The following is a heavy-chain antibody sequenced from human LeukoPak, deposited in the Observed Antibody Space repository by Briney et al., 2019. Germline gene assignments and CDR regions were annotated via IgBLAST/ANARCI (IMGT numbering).Heavy chain of an antibody. D-gene: IGHD6-13*01. CDR1: GFTFSSYA. J-gene: IGHJ4*02. V-gene: IGHV3-30-3*01. CDR2: ISYDGSNK. CDR3: ARDSRIAAAVRSYYFDY. Sequence: GGSLRLSCAASGFTFSSYAMHWVRQAPGKGLEWVAVISYDGSNKYYADSVKGRFTISRDNSKHTLYLQMNSLRAEDTAVYYCARDSRIAAAVRSYYFDYWGQGTLVTVSS.